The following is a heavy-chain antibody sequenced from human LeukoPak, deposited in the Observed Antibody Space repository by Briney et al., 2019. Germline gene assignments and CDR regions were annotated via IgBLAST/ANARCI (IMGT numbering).Heavy chain of an antibody. Sequence: SETLSLTCTASGGSISSYYWSWIRQPPGKGLEWIGYIYYSGSTNYNPSLKSRVTISVDTSKNQFSLKLSSVTAADTAVYYCARLYSSGWWYIDYWGQGTLVTVSS. CDR1: GGSISSYY. D-gene: IGHD6-19*01. CDR3: ARLYSSGWWYIDY. CDR2: IYYSGST. J-gene: IGHJ4*02. V-gene: IGHV4-59*08.